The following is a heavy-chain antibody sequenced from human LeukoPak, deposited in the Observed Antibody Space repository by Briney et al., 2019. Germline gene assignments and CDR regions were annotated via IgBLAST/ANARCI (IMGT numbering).Heavy chain of an antibody. V-gene: IGHV3-30*04. J-gene: IGHJ3*02. Sequence: PGGSLRLSCAASGFTFSSYAMHWVRQAPGKGLEWVAVISYDGSNKYYADSVKGRFTISRDNSKDTLYLQMNSLRAEDTAVYYCARDTVVSSGYYPSQWYAFDIWGQGTMVTVSS. CDR2: ISYDGSNK. D-gene: IGHD3-22*01. CDR1: GFTFSSYA. CDR3: ARDTVVSSGYYPSQWYAFDI.